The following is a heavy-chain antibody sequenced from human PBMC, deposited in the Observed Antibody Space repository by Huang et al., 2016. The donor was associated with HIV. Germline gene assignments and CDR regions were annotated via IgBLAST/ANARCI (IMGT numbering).Heavy chain of an antibody. V-gene: IGHV4-39*01. D-gene: IGHD3-3*01. J-gene: IGHJ4*02. CDR2: IYYSGYT. Sequence: QLQLQESGPGLVKPSETLSLTCTVSGGSISSSDYYWGWIRQPPGKGLEWIGSIYYSGYTYDNPSLNSRVTISVDTSKNQFSLKLSSVTAADTAVYYCARHLADDFWSGYSPSYYFDYWGQGTLVTVSS. CDR3: ARHLADDFWSGYSPSYYFDY. CDR1: GGSISSSDYY.